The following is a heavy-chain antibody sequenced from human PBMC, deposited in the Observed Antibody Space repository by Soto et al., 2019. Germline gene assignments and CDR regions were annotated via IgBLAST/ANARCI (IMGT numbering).Heavy chain of an antibody. CDR2: ISSSGDII. J-gene: IGHJ5*02. CDR1: GFTFSDYY. D-gene: IGHD4-17*01. Sequence: GGSLRLSCAGCGFTFSDYYMSWIRQAPGKGLEWVSYISSSGDIIYYADSVKGRFTISRDNAKNSLYLQMNSLRAEDTAVYYCTRMNGDYDLNWFDPWGQGTLVTVSS. V-gene: IGHV3-11*01. CDR3: TRMNGDYDLNWFDP.